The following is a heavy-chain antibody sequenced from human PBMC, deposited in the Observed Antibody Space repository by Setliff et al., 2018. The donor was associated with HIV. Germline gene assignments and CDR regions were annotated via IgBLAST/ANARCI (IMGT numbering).Heavy chain of an antibody. V-gene: IGHV4-59*01. J-gene: IGHJ6*03. CDR1: GDSISGFY. CDR3: ARGSRGYSYAYYYYYMDV. CDR2: IYSSGST. Sequence: SETLSLTCTVSGDSISGFYWSWIRQPPGKGLECIGYIYSSGSTNYNPSLKSRVTISVDTSKNQFSLKLSSVTAADTAVYYCARGSRGYSYAYYYYYMDVWGKGTTVTVSS. D-gene: IGHD5-18*01.